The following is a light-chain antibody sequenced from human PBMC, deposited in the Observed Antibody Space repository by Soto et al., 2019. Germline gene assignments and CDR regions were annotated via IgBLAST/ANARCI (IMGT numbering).Light chain of an antibody. CDR3: QQYGSSPPYT. V-gene: IGKV3-20*01. CDR2: GAS. CDR1: QSVGSSY. Sequence: EIVLTQPPATLSLSPGERATLSCRASQSVGSSYLAWYQQKPGQAPRLLIYGASSRATSIPDRFSGSGSGTDFTLNISRLEPEDIGVYYCQQYGSSPPYTFGQGTKVDIK. J-gene: IGKJ2*01.